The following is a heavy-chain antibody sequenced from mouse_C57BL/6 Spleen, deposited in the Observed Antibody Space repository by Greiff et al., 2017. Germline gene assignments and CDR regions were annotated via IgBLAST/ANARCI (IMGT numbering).Heavy chain of an antibody. CDR3: ARDSSGYRAMDY. CDR1: GFTFSSYA. CDR2: ISDGGSYT. V-gene: IGHV5-4*01. D-gene: IGHD3-2*02. J-gene: IGHJ4*01. Sequence: EVQGVESGGGLVKPGGSLKLCCAASGFTFSSYAMSWVRQTPEKRLEWVATISDGGSYTYYPDNVKGRFTISRYNAKNNLYLQMSHLKSEDTAMYYCARDSSGYRAMDYWGQGTSVTVSS.